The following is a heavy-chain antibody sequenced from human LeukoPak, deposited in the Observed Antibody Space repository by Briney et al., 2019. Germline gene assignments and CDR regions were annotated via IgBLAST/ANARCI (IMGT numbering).Heavy chain of an antibody. Sequence: GASVKVSCKASGYTFTGYYMHWVRQAPGQGLEWMGWINPNSGGTNYAQKFQGRVTMTRDTSISTAYMELSRLRSDDTAAYYCARVIVGYSGYDLAFDIWGQGTMVTVSS. V-gene: IGHV1-2*02. D-gene: IGHD5-12*01. CDR3: ARVIVGYSGYDLAFDI. J-gene: IGHJ3*02. CDR2: INPNSGGT. CDR1: GYTFTGYY.